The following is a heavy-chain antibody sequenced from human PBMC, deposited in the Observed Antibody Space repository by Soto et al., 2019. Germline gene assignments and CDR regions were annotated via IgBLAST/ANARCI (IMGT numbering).Heavy chain of an antibody. Sequence: QVQLVESGGGVVQPGRSLRLSCAASGFTFSSYAMHWVRQAPGKGLEWVAVISYDGSNKYYADSVKGRFTISRDKSKNTLYLQMNSLRAEDTAVYYCARDGDSVVVPAAINYYYCGMDVWGRGTTVTVSS. D-gene: IGHD2-2*02. CDR2: ISYDGSNK. CDR3: ARDGDSVVVPAAINYYYCGMDV. V-gene: IGHV3-30-3*01. CDR1: GFTFSSYA. J-gene: IGHJ6*02.